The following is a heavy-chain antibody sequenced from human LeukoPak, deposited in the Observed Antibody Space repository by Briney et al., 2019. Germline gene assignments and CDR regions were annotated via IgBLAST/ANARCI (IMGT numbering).Heavy chain of an antibody. J-gene: IGHJ3*02. V-gene: IGHV3-33*01. CDR3: ARSHCGGDCYVLDAFDI. Sequence: GGSLRLSCAASGFTLSSYGMHWARQAPGKGLERVPVIWYDGSNKYYADSVKGRFTISRDNSKNTLYLQMNSLRAEDTAVYYCARSHCGGDCYVLDAFDIWGQGTMVTVSS. CDR2: IWYDGSNK. D-gene: IGHD2-21*02. CDR1: GFTLSSYG.